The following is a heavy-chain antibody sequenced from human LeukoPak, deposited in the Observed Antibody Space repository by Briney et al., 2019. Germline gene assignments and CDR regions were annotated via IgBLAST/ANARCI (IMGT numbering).Heavy chain of an antibody. CDR3: ASPGVHCSGGICFDY. CDR2: ISSRSDYI. V-gene: IGHV3-21*01. D-gene: IGHD2-15*01. CDR1: VFTFSPYP. Sequence: PGGSLRLSCAASVFTFSPYPMNWVRQAPGKGLEWVSSISSRSDYINSADSLRGRFTISRDNASNSAYLQMNRLRAEDTAVYYCASPGVHCSGGICFDYWGQGTLVTVSS. J-gene: IGHJ4*02.